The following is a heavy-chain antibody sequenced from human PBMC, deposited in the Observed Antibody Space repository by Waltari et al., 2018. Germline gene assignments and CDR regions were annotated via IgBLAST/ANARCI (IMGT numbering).Heavy chain of an antibody. V-gene: IGHV1-2*02. J-gene: IGHJ3*01. CDR3: ARPGDFAAFEF. Sequence: QVQLLQSGADVKNPGTSVKVSCKAFGYPFTAFNIPWVRQAPGQGLQWMGWSHPDSGDTKYVQKFEGRVTMTTDTSSNTVYMELNSLRSDDTAVYYCARPGDFAAFEFWGQGTTVIVSS. CDR1: GYPFTAFN. D-gene: IGHD3-10*01. CDR2: SHPDSGDT.